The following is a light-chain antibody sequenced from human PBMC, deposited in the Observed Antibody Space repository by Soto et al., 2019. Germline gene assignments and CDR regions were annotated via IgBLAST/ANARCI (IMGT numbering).Light chain of an antibody. J-gene: IGKJ1*01. CDR3: QQYCSSRWT. V-gene: IGKV3-20*01. CDR2: GAS. CDR1: QSVSSIY. Sequence: EIVLTQSPGTLSLSPGERATLSCRASQSVSSIYLAWYQQKPGQAPRLLIYGASSRATGIPDRFSGSGSGTDVTLTISRLEPEDFAVYYCQQYCSSRWTFGQGTKVEI.